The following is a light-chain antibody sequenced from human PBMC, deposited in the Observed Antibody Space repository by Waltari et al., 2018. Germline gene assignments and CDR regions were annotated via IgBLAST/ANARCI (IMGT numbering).Light chain of an antibody. J-gene: IGLJ3*02. CDR1: SSDVGGYNY. CDR3: SSYTSSTTWV. Sequence: QSALTQPASVSGSPGQSITISCTGTSSDVGGYNYVSWYQQYPGKAPKLMIYEVSDRPSGVSNRLSGSKSGNTAPLTISGLQAEDEADYYCSSYTSSTTWVFGGGTKLTVL. CDR2: EVS. V-gene: IGLV2-14*01.